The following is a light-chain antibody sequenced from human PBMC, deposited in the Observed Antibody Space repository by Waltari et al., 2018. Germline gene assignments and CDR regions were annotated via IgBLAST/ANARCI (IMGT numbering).Light chain of an antibody. CDR2: LGS. CDR1: QSLLHSNGYNY. CDR3: MQALQTPPT. V-gene: IGKV2-28*01. J-gene: IGKJ2*01. Sequence: DIVMTQSPLSLPVTPGEPASISCRSSQSLLHSNGYNYLDWYLQKPGQSPQLLIYLGSNRDSGVPDRLSCSGSGTDFTLKISRVEAEDVGVYYCMQALQTPPTFGQGTKLEI.